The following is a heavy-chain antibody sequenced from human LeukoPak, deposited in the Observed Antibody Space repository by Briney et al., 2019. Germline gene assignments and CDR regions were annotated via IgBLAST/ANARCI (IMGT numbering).Heavy chain of an antibody. Sequence: GGSQRLSCAASGFTFSSYAMSWVRQAPGKGLEWVSTISVGGGSTYYADSVKGRFTISRDNSKNTLYLQMNSLRAEDTAVYYCAKASGSSGWYAFDIWGPGTMVTVSS. CDR1: GFTFSSYA. CDR3: AKASGSSGWYAFDI. V-gene: IGHV3-23*01. CDR2: ISVGGGST. J-gene: IGHJ3*02. D-gene: IGHD6-19*01.